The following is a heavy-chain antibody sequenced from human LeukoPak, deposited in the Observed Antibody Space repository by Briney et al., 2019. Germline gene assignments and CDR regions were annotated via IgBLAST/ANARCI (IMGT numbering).Heavy chain of an antibody. CDR3: ARWQLVWSLRAFDI. V-gene: IGHV4-61*01. Sequence: PSETLSLTCTVSGGSISGPYSYWGWIRQPPGKGLEWIGYIYYSGSTNYNPSLKSRVTISVDTSKNQFSLKLSSVTAADTAVYYCARWQLVWSLRAFDIWGQGTMVTVSS. CDR2: IYYSGST. J-gene: IGHJ3*02. CDR1: GGSISGPYSY. D-gene: IGHD6-6*01.